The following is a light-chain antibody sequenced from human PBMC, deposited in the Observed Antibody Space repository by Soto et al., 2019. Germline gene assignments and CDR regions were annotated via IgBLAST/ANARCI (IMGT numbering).Light chain of an antibody. CDR3: SSFTSAYTFV. CDR2: EVS. CDR1: SSDVGGYSY. V-gene: IGLV2-14*01. Sequence: QSALTQPASVSGSPGQSITISCTGTSSDVGGYSYVSWYQQHPGKAPKLMIYEVSNRPSGVSNRFSGSKSGNTASLTISGLQAEDEADYYCSSFTSAYTFVFGTGTKVTV. J-gene: IGLJ1*01.